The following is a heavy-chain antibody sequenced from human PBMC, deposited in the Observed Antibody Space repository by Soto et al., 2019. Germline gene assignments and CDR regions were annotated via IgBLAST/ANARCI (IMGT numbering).Heavy chain of an antibody. Sequence: GESLKISCKGSGYSFTSYWIGWVRQMPGKGLEYMGTIYPGDSDTRYSPSFQGQVTISADKSISTAYLQRSSLKASDTAMYYCAKLLQALQHCMDVWGKGTTVTVS. J-gene: IGHJ6*04. D-gene: IGHD4-4*01. V-gene: IGHV5-51*01. CDR2: IYPGDSDT. CDR1: GYSFTSYW. CDR3: AKLLQALQHCMDV.